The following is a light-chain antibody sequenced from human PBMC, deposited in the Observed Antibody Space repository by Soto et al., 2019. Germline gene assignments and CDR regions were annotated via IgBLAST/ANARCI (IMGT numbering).Light chain of an antibody. CDR3: QVWDGSSEHVV. Sequence: SYELTQTPSVSVAPGQTAMITCAGNNIGSKSVHWYQQKPGQDPVLVVHDDSDRPSGIPERFSGSKSGDMATLTISRVEAGDEADYYCQVWDGSSEHVVFGGGTKLTVL. CDR1: NIGSKS. V-gene: IGLV3-21*02. CDR2: DDS. J-gene: IGLJ2*01.